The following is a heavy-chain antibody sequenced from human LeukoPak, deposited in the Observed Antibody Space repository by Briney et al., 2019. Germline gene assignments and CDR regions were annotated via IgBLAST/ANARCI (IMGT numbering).Heavy chain of an antibody. CDR2: ISGSGGGT. CDR1: GFTFSSYA. D-gene: IGHD2-2*01. V-gene: IGHV3-23*01. J-gene: IGHJ4*02. CDR3: ARRTSSTSYLDY. Sequence: GGSLRRSCAASGFTFSSYAMSWVRQAPGKGLEWVSAISGSGGGTFYADSVKGRFTISRDNSMNTLYLQINSLRADDTAVYYCARRTSSTSYLDYLGQGTPVTVSS.